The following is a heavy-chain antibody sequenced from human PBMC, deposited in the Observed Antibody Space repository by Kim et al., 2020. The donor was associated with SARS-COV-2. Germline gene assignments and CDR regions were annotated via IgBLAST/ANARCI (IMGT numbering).Heavy chain of an antibody. CDR2: FSGSTNST. CDR3: AQNPIGRYLDY. Sequence: GGSLRLSCAASGFTFSTYAMSWVRQAPGKGLEWVATFSGSTNSTHYADSVKGRFAISRDNSKNTLYLQRNSLRVDDTAVYYCAQNPIGRYLDYWGQGAL. J-gene: IGHJ4*02. V-gene: IGHV3-23*01. CDR1: GFTFSTYA. D-gene: IGHD3-9*01.